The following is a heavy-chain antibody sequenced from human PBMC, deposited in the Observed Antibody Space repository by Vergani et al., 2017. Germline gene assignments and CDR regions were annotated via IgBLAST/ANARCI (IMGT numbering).Heavy chain of an antibody. D-gene: IGHD1-26*01. CDR2: ISSSSSYI. CDR3: ARGGVRVGATAYNWFDP. V-gene: IGHV3-21*01. Sequence: EVQLVESGGGLVKPGGSLRLSCAASGFTFSSYSMNWVRQAPGKGLEWVSSISSSSSYIYYADSVKGRFTISRDNAKNTLYLQMNSLRAEDTAVYYCARGGVRVGATAYNWFDPWGQGTLVTVSS. CDR1: GFTFSSYS. J-gene: IGHJ5*02.